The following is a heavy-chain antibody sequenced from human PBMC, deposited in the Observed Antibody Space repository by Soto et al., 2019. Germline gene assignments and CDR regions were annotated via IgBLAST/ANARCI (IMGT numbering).Heavy chain of an antibody. CDR1: GGSISPFY. CDR3: ARVGGVAARTFDY. J-gene: IGHJ4*02. CDR2: LYYSGNT. Sequence: SETLSLTCTVSGGSISPFYWSWVRQPPGKGREWIGYLYYSGNTNYNPSLKSRVTISVDASKNQVSLRLTSVTAADTAVYYCARVGGVAARTFDYWGQGTVVTVSS. D-gene: IGHD2-15*01. V-gene: IGHV4-59*01.